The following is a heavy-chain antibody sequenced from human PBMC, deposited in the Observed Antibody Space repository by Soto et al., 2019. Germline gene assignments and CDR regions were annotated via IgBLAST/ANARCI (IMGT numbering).Heavy chain of an antibody. Sequence: VQLLESGGDLVQPGGSLRLSCEASGFTFSNYAMSWVRQAPGKGLEWVAVISYDGSNKYYADSVKGRFTISRDNSKNTLYLQMNSPRAEDTAVYYCARSTIFDIWGQGTMVTVSS. V-gene: IGHV3-30*03. D-gene: IGHD5-12*01. J-gene: IGHJ3*02. CDR2: ISYDGSNK. CDR3: ARSTIFDI. CDR1: GFTFSNYA.